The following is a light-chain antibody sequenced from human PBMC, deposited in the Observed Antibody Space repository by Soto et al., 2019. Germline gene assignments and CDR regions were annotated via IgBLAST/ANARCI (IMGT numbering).Light chain of an antibody. Sequence: DIQMTQSPTSLSASVGDRVTITCRASQGIRNFVAWYQQKPGKAPKLLIYAASTLQSGVPSRFSGSGSGTIFTFTIDSLQSEDVGTYACRAYSSVLVFGPGTKVEIK. V-gene: IGKV1-27*01. CDR2: AAS. CDR3: RAYSSVLV. CDR1: QGIRNF. J-gene: IGKJ3*01.